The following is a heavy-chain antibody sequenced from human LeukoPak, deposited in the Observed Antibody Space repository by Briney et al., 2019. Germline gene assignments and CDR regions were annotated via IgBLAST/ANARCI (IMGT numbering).Heavy chain of an antibody. CDR1: GFTFSSYS. CDR3: ARDGCSSTSCAYDYYYYYYGMDV. J-gene: IGHJ6*02. D-gene: IGHD2-2*01. Sequence: GGSLRLSCAASGFTFSSYSMNWVRQAPGKGLEWVSYISSSSSTIYYADSVKGRFTITRDNAKNSLYLQMNSLRDEDTAVYYCARDGCSSTSCAYDYYYYYYGMDVWGQGTTVTVSS. CDR2: ISSSSSTI. V-gene: IGHV3-48*02.